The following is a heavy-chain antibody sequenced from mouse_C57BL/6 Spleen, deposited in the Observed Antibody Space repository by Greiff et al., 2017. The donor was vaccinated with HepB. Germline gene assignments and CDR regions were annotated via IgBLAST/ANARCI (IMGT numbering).Heavy chain of an antibody. CDR1: GYTFTSYW. CDR2: IDPSDSYT. J-gene: IGHJ3*01. CDR3: ARGDYGSRGWFAY. D-gene: IGHD1-1*01. V-gene: IGHV1-59*01. Sequence: VQLQQPGAELVRPGTSVKLSCKASGYTFTSYWMHWVKQRPGQGLEWIGVIDPSDSYTNYNQKFKGKATLTVDTSSSTAYMQLSSLTSEDSAVYYCARGDYGSRGWFAYWGQGTLVTVSA.